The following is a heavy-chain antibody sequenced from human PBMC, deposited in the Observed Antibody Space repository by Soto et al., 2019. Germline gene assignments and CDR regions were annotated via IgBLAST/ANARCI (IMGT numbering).Heavy chain of an antibody. D-gene: IGHD5-18*01. Sequence: GESLKISCKGSGYSFVSYWIAWVRQMPGKGLEWMGSIYPGDSDTTYSPSIQGQVTISADKSSTTVSLQWNTLKASDTAMYYRAKTDGYEVEYWGQGTQVTVSS. J-gene: IGHJ4*02. CDR2: IYPGDSDT. V-gene: IGHV5-51*01. CDR3: AKTDGYEVEY. CDR1: GYSFVSYW.